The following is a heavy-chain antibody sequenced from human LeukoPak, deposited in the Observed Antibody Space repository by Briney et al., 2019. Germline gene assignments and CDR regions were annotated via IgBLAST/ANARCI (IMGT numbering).Heavy chain of an antibody. CDR1: GGSISSYF. V-gene: IGHV4-59*08. CDR2: ISYSGST. J-gene: IGHJ2*01. Sequence: SETLSPTCTVSGGSISSYFWSWLRQPPGKRLEWIGYISYSGSTDYNPSLKSRVTLSVDTSKNRLSLKLSSVTAADTAVYYCARKSSRGGFNGYDFWYFDLWGRGTLVTVSS. CDR3: ARKSSRGGFNGYDFWYFDL. D-gene: IGHD5-12*01.